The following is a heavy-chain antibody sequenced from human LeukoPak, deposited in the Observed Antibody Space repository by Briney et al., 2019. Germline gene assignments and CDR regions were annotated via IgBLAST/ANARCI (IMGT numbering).Heavy chain of an antibody. D-gene: IGHD3-22*01. J-gene: IGHJ5*02. CDR3: ARHAWSYDSSGYYYNLGFWFDP. CDR2: VFYTGST. Sequence: SETLSLTCSVSGDSISRSSYYWGWIRQPPGKGLEWIGSVFYTGSTYYNPFLKSRVTIFVDMSKNRFSLKLRSVTAADTAVYYCARHAWSYDSSGYYYNLGFWFDPWGQGALVTVSS. CDR1: GDSISRSSYY. V-gene: IGHV4-39*01.